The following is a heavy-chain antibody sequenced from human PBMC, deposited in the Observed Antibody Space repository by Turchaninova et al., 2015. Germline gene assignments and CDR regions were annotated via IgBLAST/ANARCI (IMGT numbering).Heavy chain of an antibody. V-gene: IGHV1-2*02. J-gene: IGHJ4*02. CDR3: ASPPVMFGDSGRFDY. CDR2: IHPSSGGT. CDR1: GYTFTDYY. Sequence: QVQLVQSGAEVKKPGASVKVSCKASGYTFTDYYMHWVRQAPGQGLEWRGGIHPSSGGTHYAPKFQGRFTRTSDASITTAYMELSRLTSDDTAIYYCASPPVMFGDSGRFDYWGQGTLVTVSS. D-gene: IGHD3-10*02.